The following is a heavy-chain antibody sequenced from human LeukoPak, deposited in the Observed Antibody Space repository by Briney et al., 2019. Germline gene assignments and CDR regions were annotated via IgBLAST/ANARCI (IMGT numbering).Heavy chain of an antibody. V-gene: IGHV4-30-4*08. CDR2: TYYSGST. D-gene: IGHD3/OR15-3a*01. Sequence: SQTLSLTCTVSGGSIRSGDYYWSWIRQPPGKGLEWIGYTYYSGSTYYNPSLKSRVTISVDTSKNQSSLKLSSVTAADTAVYYCARWTGLSDAFDIWGQGTMVTVSS. J-gene: IGHJ3*02. CDR1: GGSIRSGDYY. CDR3: ARWTGLSDAFDI.